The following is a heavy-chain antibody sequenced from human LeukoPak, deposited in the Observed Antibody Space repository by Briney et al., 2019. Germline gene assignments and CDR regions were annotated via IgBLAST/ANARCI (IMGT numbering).Heavy chain of an antibody. CDR3: ARDLQSIVVVPAAIEY. D-gene: IGHD2-2*01. V-gene: IGHV3-21*01. Sequence: PGGSLRLSCAASGLTFSSYSMNWVRQAPGKGLEWVSSISSSSSYIYYADSVKGRFTISRDNAKNSLYLQMNSLRAEDTAVYYCARDLQSIVVVPAAIEYWGQGTLVTVSS. CDR2: ISSSSSYI. CDR1: GLTFSSYS. J-gene: IGHJ4*02.